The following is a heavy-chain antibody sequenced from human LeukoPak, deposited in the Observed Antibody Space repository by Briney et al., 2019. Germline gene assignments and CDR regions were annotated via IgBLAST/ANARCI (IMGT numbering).Heavy chain of an antibody. CDR3: ARGGYHASFDY. CDR1: GFTFSSYA. D-gene: IGHD1-26*01. Sequence: GGSLRLSCAASGFTFSSYAMSWVRQAPGKGLEWVSTSSDSGGNTYYPESVTGRFTISRDNLKTTLYLQMNSLRAEDTAVYYCARGGYHASFDYWGQETLVTVSS. V-gene: IGHV3-23*01. CDR2: SSDSGGNT. J-gene: IGHJ4*02.